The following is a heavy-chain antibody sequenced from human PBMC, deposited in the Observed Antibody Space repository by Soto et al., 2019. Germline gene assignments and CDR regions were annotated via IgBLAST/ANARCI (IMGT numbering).Heavy chain of an antibody. CDR2: ISAYNGNT. CDR3: ARDPSPRSYDSSGSRFDP. D-gene: IGHD3-22*01. Sequence: ASVKVSCKASGYTFTSYGISWVRQAPGQGLEWMGWISAYNGNTNYAQKLQGRVTMTTDTSTSTAYMELRSLRSDDTAVYYCARDPSPRSYDSSGSRFDPWGQGTLVTV. CDR1: GYTFTSYG. J-gene: IGHJ5*02. V-gene: IGHV1-18*01.